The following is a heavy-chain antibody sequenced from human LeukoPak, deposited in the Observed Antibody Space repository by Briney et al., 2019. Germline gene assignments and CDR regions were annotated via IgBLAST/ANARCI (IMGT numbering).Heavy chain of an antibody. CDR2: ISGRSDAI. J-gene: IGHJ4*02. Sequence: GGSLRLSCSASGFTFSSFHMNWVRQAPGKGLEWVSYISGRSDAIYYADSVKGQFTISRDNAKNSLYLQMNSLRDEDTALYYCARDSLRGYALDYWGQGTLVTVSS. V-gene: IGHV3-48*02. D-gene: IGHD2-2*01. CDR3: ARDSLRGYALDY. CDR1: GFTFSSFH.